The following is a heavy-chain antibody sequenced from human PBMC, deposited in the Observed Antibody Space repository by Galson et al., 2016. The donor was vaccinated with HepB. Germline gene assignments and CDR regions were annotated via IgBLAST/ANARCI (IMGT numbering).Heavy chain of an antibody. CDR2: IYYSGST. V-gene: IGHV4-59*01. J-gene: IGHJ4*02. CDR3: ARHYYDSSGYYQYFDY. CDR1: GTSISSYY. Sequence: TLSLTCTVSGTSISSYYWSWIRQSPGKGLEWIGYIYYSGSTDYNPSLKSRVTISVETSKNQFSLNLRSVTAADTAVYYCARHYYDSSGYYQYFDYWGQGTLVTVPS. D-gene: IGHD3-22*01.